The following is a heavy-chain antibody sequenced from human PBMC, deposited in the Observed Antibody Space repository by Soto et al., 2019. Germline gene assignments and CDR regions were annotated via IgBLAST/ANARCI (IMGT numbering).Heavy chain of an antibody. CDR2: IWYDGSNK. CDR1: GFTFSSYG. Sequence: GGSLRLSCAASGFTFSSYGMHWVRQAPGKGLEWVAVIWYDGSNKYYADSVKGRFTISRDNSKNTLYLQMNSLRAEDTAVYYCARGRITQDIVVVPAALAFRSDAFDIWGQGTMVTVSS. CDR3: ARGRITQDIVVVPAALAFRSDAFDI. J-gene: IGHJ3*02. D-gene: IGHD2-2*01. V-gene: IGHV3-33*01.